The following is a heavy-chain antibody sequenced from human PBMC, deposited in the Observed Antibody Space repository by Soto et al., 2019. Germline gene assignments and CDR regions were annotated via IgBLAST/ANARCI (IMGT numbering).Heavy chain of an antibody. J-gene: IGHJ4*02. CDR2: ISGSGGST. D-gene: IGHD2-15*01. CDR3: AKDFIKGVVVVAATDY. V-gene: IGHV3-23*01. CDR1: GFTFSSYA. Sequence: EVQLLESGGGLVQPGVSLRLSCAASGFTFSSYAMSWVRQAPGKGLEWVSAISGSGGSTYYADSVKGRFTISRDNSKNTLYLQMNSLRAEDTAVYYCAKDFIKGVVVVAATDYWGQGTLVTVSS.